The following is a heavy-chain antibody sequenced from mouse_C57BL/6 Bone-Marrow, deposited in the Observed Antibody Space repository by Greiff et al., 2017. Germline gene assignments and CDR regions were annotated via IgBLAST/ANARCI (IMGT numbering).Heavy chain of an antibody. D-gene: IGHD1-1*01. CDR3: TRRTVVATGYCDV. CDR2: IDPETGGT. V-gene: IGHV1-15*01. Sequence: QVQLQQSGAELVRPGASVTLSCKASGYTFTDYEMHWVKQTPVHGLEWIGAIDPETGGTDYNQKFKGKAILTADKSSSTAYMELRSLTSEDSAVYYCTRRTVVATGYCDVWGTGTTVTVSS. CDR1: GYTFTDYE. J-gene: IGHJ1*03.